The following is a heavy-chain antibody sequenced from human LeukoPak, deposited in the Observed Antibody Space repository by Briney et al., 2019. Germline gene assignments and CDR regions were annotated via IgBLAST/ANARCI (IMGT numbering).Heavy chain of an antibody. CDR2: ISSSSSYI. V-gene: IGHV3-21*01. CDR1: GFTFSSYS. CDR3: ARDNAPYTSSSSGLGLFDY. Sequence: SGGSLRLSCAASGFTFSSYSMNWVRQAPGKGLEWVSSISSSSSYIYYADSVKGRFTISRDNAKNSLYLQMNSLRAEDTAVYFCARDNAPYTSSSSGLGLFDYWGQGTLVTVSS. J-gene: IGHJ4*02. D-gene: IGHD6-6*01.